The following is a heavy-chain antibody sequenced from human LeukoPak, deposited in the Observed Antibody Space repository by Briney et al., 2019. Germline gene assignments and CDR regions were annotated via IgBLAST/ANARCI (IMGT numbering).Heavy chain of an antibody. V-gene: IGHV3-23*01. D-gene: IGHD3-22*01. CDR1: GFSFATYA. Sequence: GGSLRLSCAASGFSFATYAMTWVRQAPGKGLEWVSAISDSGGITYYADSVKGRFTISRDNSKNTLYLQMNSLSAEDTAIYYCARSRNYYDSGYYRRDFDYWGQGTRVTVSS. CDR2: ISDSGGIT. J-gene: IGHJ4*02. CDR3: ARSRNYYDSGYYRRDFDY.